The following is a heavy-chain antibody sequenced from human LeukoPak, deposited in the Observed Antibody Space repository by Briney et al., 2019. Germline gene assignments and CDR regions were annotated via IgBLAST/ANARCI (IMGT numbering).Heavy chain of an antibody. Sequence: GGSLRLSCAASGSTFSSYAMSWVRQAPGKGLEWVSAISGSGGSTYYADSVKGRFTISRDNSKNTLYLQMNSLRAEDTAVYYCAKEYYYDSSGYTTFDYWGQGTLVTVSS. CDR1: GSTFSSYA. D-gene: IGHD3-22*01. J-gene: IGHJ4*02. CDR2: ISGSGGST. V-gene: IGHV3-23*01. CDR3: AKEYYYDSSGYTTFDY.